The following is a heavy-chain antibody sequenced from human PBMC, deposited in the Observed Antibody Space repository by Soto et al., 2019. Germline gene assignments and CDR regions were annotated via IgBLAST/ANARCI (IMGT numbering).Heavy chain of an antibody. D-gene: IGHD4-4*01. V-gene: IGHV5-51*01. CDR2: IYPGDSDT. J-gene: IGHJ4*02. CDR1: GHTFTSYL. CDR3: ARGIRTTVTSNYFDY. Sequence: XESLKVSLNCSGHTFTSYLIGLVLKMPGKGLEWMGIIYPGDSDTRYSPSFQGQVTISADKSISTAYLQWSSLKASDTAMYYCARGIRTTVTSNYFDYCGQGTLVTVS.